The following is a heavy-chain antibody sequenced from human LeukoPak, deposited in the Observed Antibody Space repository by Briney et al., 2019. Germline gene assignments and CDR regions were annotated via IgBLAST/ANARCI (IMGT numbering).Heavy chain of an antibody. V-gene: IGHV3-30*02. CDR3: GGGGYLLDS. J-gene: IGHJ4*02. D-gene: IGHD1-26*01. CDR1: GFTFSSYG. Sequence: GGSLRLSCAASGFTFSSYGMHWVRQAPGKGLEWVAFIRYDGSNKYYADSVKGRFTISRDSAKNTLYLQMNSLRPEDSAVYYCGGGGYLLDSWGQGILVTVSS. CDR2: IRYDGSNK.